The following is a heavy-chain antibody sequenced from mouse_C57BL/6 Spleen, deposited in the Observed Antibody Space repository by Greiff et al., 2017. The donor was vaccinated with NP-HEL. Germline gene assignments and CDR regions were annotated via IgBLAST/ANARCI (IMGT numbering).Heavy chain of an antibody. J-gene: IGHJ3*01. V-gene: IGHV3-6*01. CDR3: ARERGGSPWFAY. CDR2: ISYDGSN. CDR1: GYSITSGYY. Sequence: VQLKESGPGLVKPSPSLSLTCSVTGYSITSGYYWYWIRQFPGNKLECMGYISYDGSNNYNPSIKNRNSITRDTSKNPYFLKLNSVTTEDTATYYCARERGGSPWFAYWGQGTLVTVSA. D-gene: IGHD1-1*01.